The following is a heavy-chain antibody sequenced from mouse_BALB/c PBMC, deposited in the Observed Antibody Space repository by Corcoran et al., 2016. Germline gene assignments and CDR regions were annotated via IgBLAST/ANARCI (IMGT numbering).Heavy chain of an antibody. Sequence: QIQLVQSGPELKKPGETVKISCKASGYTFTNYGMNWVKQAPGKGLKWMGWINPYTGEPTYADDFKGRFAFSLETSASTAYLQINNLKNEDMATYVCARGGNYWYFDVWGAGTTVTVSS. CDR3: ARGGNYWYFDV. J-gene: IGHJ1*01. D-gene: IGHD2-1*01. CDR2: INPYTGEP. V-gene: IGHV9-1*02. CDR1: GYTFTNYG.